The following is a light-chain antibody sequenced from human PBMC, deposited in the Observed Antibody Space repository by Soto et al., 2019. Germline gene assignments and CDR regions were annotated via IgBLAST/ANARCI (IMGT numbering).Light chain of an antibody. J-gene: IGKJ1*01. V-gene: IGKV2-24*01. Sequence: DIVMTQTPFSLPVTLGQPASISCRSSQSLVYSDGNTYLSWLQQRPGQPPRLLIYKVSNRFSGVPDRFSGSGAGTNFTLKISRVEADDGGVYCCMQAPRLRAFGQGTKVEIK. CDR2: KVS. CDR1: QSLVYSDGNTY. CDR3: MQAPRLRA.